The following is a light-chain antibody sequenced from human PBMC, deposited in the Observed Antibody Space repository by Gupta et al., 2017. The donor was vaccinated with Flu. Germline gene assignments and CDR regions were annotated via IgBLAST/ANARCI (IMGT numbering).Light chain of an antibody. CDR3: QAWDSSTVV. V-gene: IGLV3-1*01. CDR1: KLEEKY. J-gene: IGLJ2*01. Sequence: SYELTQPPSVSVSPGQTASITCSGAKLEEKYVPWYQQKSGQSPVLVIHQDSKRPSGIPERFSGSNSGNTATLTISGTQAMDEADYYCQAWDSSTVVFGGGTKLTVL. CDR2: QDS.